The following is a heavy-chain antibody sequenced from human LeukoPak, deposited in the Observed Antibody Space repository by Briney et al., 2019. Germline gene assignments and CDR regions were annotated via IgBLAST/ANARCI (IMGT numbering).Heavy chain of an antibody. J-gene: IGHJ5*02. CDR1: RFTFSSYG. V-gene: IGHV3-23*01. CDR3: AKRNSSSLDH. CDR2: ISGSGGST. D-gene: IGHD6-13*01. Sequence: GGSLRLSCAASRFTFSSYGMSWVRQAPGKGLEWVSAISGSGGSTYYADSVKGRFTISRDNSKNTLYLQMNSLRAEDTAVYYCAKRNSSSLDHWGQGTLVTVSS.